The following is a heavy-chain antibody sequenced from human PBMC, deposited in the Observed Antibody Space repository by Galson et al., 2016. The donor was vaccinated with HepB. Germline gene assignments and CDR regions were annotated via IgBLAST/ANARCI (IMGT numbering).Heavy chain of an antibody. CDR2: IYSGGRT. V-gene: IGHV3-53*01. CDR3: ARHPQNNL. J-gene: IGHJ4*02. CDR1: GFTVSNNY. Sequence: SLRLSCAASGFTVSNNYMSWVRQAPGKGLEGVSVIYSGGRTCYTDSVKGRFTISRDSSKNTLYLQMNSLRAEDTAVYYCARHPQNNLWGQGTLVTVFS. D-gene: IGHD1/OR15-1a*01.